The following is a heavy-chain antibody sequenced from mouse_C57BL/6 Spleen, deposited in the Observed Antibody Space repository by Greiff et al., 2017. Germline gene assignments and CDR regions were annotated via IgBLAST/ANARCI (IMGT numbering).Heavy chain of an antibody. D-gene: IGHD1-1*01. J-gene: IGHJ1*03. CDR3: ARPYYGSSHWYFDV. Sequence: QVQLQQSGAELVKPGASVKLSCKASGYTFTSYWMQWVKQRPGQGLEWIGEIDPSDSYTNYNQKFKGKATLTVDTSSSTAYMQLSSLTSEDSAVYYCARPYYGSSHWYFDVWGTGTTVTVSS. CDR1: GYTFTSYW. V-gene: IGHV1-50*01. CDR2: IDPSDSYT.